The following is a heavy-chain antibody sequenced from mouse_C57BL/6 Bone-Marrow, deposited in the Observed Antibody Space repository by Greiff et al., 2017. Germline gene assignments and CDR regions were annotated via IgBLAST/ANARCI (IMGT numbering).Heavy chain of an antibody. CDR1: GFNIKDDY. Sequence: EVQLQQSGAELVRPGASVKLSCTASGFNIKDDYIHWVKQRPEQGLEWIGWIDPEIGDTEYASKFQGKATITSDTSSNTAYLQLSSLTSEDTPVYYCSSFDGNYFDFGGQGTPLTVAS. V-gene: IGHV14-4*01. J-gene: IGHJ2*01. CDR2: IDPEIGDT. CDR3: SSFDGNYFDF. D-gene: IGHD2-3*01.